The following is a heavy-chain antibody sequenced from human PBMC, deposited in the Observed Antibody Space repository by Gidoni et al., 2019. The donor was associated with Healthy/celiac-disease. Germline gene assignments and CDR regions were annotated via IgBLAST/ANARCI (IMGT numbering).Heavy chain of an antibody. J-gene: IGHJ4*02. CDR1: GGSFSGYY. CDR2: INHSGST. D-gene: IGHD3-16*01. V-gene: IGHV4-34*01. Sequence: QVQLQQWGAGLLKPSETLSLTCAVYGGSFSGYYWSWIRQPPGKGLEWIGEINHSGSTNYNPSLKSRVTISVDTSKNQFSLKLSSVTAADTAVYYCARGGVSYFDYWGQGTLVTVSS. CDR3: ARGGVSYFDY.